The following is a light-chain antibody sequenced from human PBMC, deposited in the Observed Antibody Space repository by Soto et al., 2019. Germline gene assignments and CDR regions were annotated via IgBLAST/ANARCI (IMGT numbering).Light chain of an antibody. CDR3: QSYDSSPRGWDV. Sequence: QSVLTQPPSVSGAPGQRVTISCTGSSSNIGAGYDVHWYQQLPGTAPKLLIYGNSNRPSGVPDRFSGSKSGTSASLAITGLQAEDDADYYCQSYDSSPRGWDVFGTGTKVTVL. J-gene: IGLJ1*01. CDR1: SSNIGAGYD. V-gene: IGLV1-40*01. CDR2: GNS.